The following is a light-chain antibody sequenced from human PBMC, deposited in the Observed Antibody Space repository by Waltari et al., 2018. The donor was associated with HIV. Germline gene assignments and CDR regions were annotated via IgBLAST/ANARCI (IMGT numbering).Light chain of an antibody. CDR3: SSLTNSATLAVL. Sequence: QFALTQPASVSGSPGQSITISCTGSSSDIGYYNYVSWYPQHPGKAPKLIIYEVSNRPSGISSRFSCFKSGNTASLTISGLQAEDEADYFCSSLTNSATLAVLFGGGTQLTVL. V-gene: IGLV2-14*01. CDR1: SSDIGYYNY. J-gene: IGLJ3*02. CDR2: EVS.